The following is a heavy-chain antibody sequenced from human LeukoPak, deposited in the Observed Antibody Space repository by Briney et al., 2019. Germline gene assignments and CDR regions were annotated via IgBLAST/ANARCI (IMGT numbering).Heavy chain of an antibody. Sequence: GGSLRLSCVASGFTFSDYSMHWVRQAPGKGLEWVSSISNGGSYIDYADSLQGRLTISRDNAKNSLYLQMISLRAMDTAVYFCARGLLRSSPTSWAFDIWGHGAMVTVSS. CDR1: GFTFSDYS. CDR2: ISNGGSYI. D-gene: IGHD2-2*01. J-gene: IGHJ3*02. V-gene: IGHV3-21*06. CDR3: ARGLLRSSPTSWAFDI.